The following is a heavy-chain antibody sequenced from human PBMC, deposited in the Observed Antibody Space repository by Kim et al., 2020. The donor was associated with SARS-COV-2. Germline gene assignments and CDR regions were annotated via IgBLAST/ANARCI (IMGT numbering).Heavy chain of an antibody. D-gene: IGHD3-10*01. Sequence: PSLKSRVTISVDTSKNQFSLKLSSVTAADTAVYYCTSGYYGSGSYLGADYWGQGTLVTVSS. J-gene: IGHJ4*02. V-gene: IGHV4-34*03. CDR3: TSGYYGSGSYLGADY.